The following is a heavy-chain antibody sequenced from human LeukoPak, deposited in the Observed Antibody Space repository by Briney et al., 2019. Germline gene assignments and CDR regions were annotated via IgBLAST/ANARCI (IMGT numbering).Heavy chain of an antibody. Sequence: SGTLSLTCAVSGGSISSSNWWSWVRQPPGKGLEWIGEIYHSGSTNYNPSLKSRVTISEDKSKNQFSLKLSSVTAADTAVYYCARALLGYCSGGSCYSTYYFDYWGQGTLVTVSS. V-gene: IGHV4-4*02. J-gene: IGHJ4*02. CDR2: IYHSGST. CDR3: ARALLGYCSGGSCYSTYYFDY. CDR1: GGSISSSNW. D-gene: IGHD2-15*01.